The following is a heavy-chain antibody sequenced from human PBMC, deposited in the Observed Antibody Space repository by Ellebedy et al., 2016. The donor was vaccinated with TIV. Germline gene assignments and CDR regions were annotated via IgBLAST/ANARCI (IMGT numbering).Heavy chain of an antibody. J-gene: IGHJ6*02. V-gene: IGHV5-10-1*01. D-gene: IGHD1-26*01. Sequence: GESLKISXKGSGYSFTSYWISWVRQMPGKGLEWMGRIDPSDSYTNYSPSFQGHVTIPADKSISTAYLQWSSLKASDTAMYYCARPVGATTTFGMDVWGQGTTVTVSS. CDR2: IDPSDSYT. CDR3: ARPVGATTTFGMDV. CDR1: GYSFTSYW.